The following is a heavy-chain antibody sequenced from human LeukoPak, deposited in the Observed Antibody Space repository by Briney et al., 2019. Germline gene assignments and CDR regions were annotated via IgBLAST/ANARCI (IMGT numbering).Heavy chain of an antibody. V-gene: IGHV3-30*18. J-gene: IGHJ4*02. CDR3: AKEDIVVVPAAFDY. Sequence: GGSLRLSCAASGFTFSSYGMHWVRQAPGKGLEWVAVISYDGSNKYYADSVKGRFTISRDNSKNTLYLQMNSLRAEDTAVYYCAKEDIVVVPAAFDYWGQGALVTVSS. CDR1: GFTFSSYG. D-gene: IGHD2-2*01. CDR2: ISYDGSNK.